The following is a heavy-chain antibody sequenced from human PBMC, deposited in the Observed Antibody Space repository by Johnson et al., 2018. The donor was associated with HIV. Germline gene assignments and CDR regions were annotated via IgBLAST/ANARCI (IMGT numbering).Heavy chain of an antibody. CDR1: GFTFSSYT. D-gene: IGHD6-13*01. CDR3: ARDLAVRSGWYAFDI. V-gene: IGHV3-30*04. Sequence: QVQLVESGGGVVQPGRSLRLSCAASGFTFSSYTMHWVRQAPGKGLEWMAVISYDGSNQYYADSVKGRFTISRDNSKNTLYLQMNSLTADDTAVYYCARDLAVRSGWYAFDIWGQGTMVTVSS. J-gene: IGHJ3*02. CDR2: ISYDGSNQ.